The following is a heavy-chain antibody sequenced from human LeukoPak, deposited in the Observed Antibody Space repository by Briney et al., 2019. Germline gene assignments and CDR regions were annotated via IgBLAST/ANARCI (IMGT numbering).Heavy chain of an antibody. CDR2: IRIKANSYTT. CDR1: GFTFSDHY. CDR3: AREYYDFWSGYYDAFDI. Sequence: PGGSLRLTCAASGFTFSDHYMDWVRQAPGKGLEWVGRIRIKANSYTTEYAASVKGRFTISRDDSKNSLYLQMNSLKTEDTAVYYCAREYYDFWSGYYDAFDIWGQGTMVTVSS. V-gene: IGHV3-72*01. J-gene: IGHJ3*02. D-gene: IGHD3-3*01.